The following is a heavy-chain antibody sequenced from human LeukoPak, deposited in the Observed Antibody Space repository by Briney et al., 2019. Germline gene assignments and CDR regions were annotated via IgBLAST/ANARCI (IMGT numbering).Heavy chain of an antibody. CDR1: GYTFTGYY. CDR3: ARVGIAVAVYYFDY. V-gene: IGHV1-2*02. Sequence: ASVKVSCKASGYTFTGYYMHWVRQAPGQGLDWMGWINPNSGGTNYAQKLQGRVTITRDTSISTAYMELSRLRSDDTAVYYCARVGIAVAVYYFDYWGQGTLVTVSS. D-gene: IGHD6-19*01. J-gene: IGHJ4*02. CDR2: INPNSGGT.